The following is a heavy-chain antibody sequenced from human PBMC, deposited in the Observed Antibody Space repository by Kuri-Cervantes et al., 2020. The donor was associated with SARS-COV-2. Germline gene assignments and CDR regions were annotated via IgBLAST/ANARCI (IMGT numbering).Heavy chain of an antibody. J-gene: IGHJ4*02. V-gene: IGHV4-30-2*01. Sequence: SQTLSLTCAVSGGSISNGGYSWIWTRQPPGKGLEYIGYIFHSGTAYYNPALKNRVAMSADRSKNQFPLNLRSVTAADTAVYYCARATLTMNFDYWGPGALVTVSS. CDR3: ARATLTMNFDY. D-gene: IGHD3-3*01. CDR2: IFHSGTA. CDR1: GGSISNGGYS.